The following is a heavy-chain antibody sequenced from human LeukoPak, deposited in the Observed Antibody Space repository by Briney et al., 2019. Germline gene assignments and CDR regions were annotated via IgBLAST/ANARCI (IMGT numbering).Heavy chain of an antibody. D-gene: IGHD3-3*01. Sequence: GGSLRLSCAASGFTFSSYWMSWVRQAPGKGLEWVANIKQDGSEKYYVDSVKGRFTISRDNAKNSLYLQMNSLRAEDTAVYYCASPNFWSGYSTYPNDAFDIWGQGTMVTVSS. CDR2: IKQDGSEK. CDR3: ASPNFWSGYSTYPNDAFDI. V-gene: IGHV3-7*01. J-gene: IGHJ3*02. CDR1: GFTFSSYW.